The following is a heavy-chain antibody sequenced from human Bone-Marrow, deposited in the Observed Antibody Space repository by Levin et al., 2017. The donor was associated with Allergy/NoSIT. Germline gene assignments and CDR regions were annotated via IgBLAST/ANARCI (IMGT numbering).Heavy chain of an antibody. Sequence: SQTLSLTCAISGDSVSSNIAAWNWIRQSPSRGLEWLGRTYYRSKWYNDYAVSVKSRININPDTSKNQFSLQLTSVTPEDTAVYYCARAPPIIGSNWFDPWGQGTLVTVSS. CDR3: ARAPPIIGSNWFDP. V-gene: IGHV6-1*01. J-gene: IGHJ5*02. CDR2: TYYRSKWYN. D-gene: IGHD3-10*01. CDR1: GDSVSSNIAA.